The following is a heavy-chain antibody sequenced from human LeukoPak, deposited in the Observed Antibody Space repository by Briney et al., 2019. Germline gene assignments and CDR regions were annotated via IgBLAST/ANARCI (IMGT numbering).Heavy chain of an antibody. D-gene: IGHD3-22*01. V-gene: IGHV3-23*01. CDR2: ISGSGGST. Sequence: GGSLRLSCAASGFTFSSYSMSWVGQAPGKGLEGVSAISGSGGSTYYADSVKGRFTISRDNSKNTLYLQVNSLRGQDTAVYYFAKEGTFYDSSGYYEYWGQGTLVTVSS. CDR3: AKEGTFYDSSGYYEY. J-gene: IGHJ4*02. CDR1: GFTFSSYS.